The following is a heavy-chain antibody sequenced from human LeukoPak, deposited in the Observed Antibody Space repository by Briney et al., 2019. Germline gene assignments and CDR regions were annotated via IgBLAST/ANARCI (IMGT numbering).Heavy chain of an antibody. CDR1: GGTFSSYA. CDR3: ATQGGVVPAAQYKYPTSYYYYYGMDV. CDR2: IIPIFGTA. Sequence: SVKVSCKASGGTFSSYAISWVRQAPGQGLEWMGGIIPIFGTANYAQKFQGRVTITADESTSTAYMELSSLRSEDTAVYYCATQGGVVPAAQYKYPTSYYYYYGMDVWGQGTTVTVSS. J-gene: IGHJ6*02. V-gene: IGHV1-69*01. D-gene: IGHD2-2*01.